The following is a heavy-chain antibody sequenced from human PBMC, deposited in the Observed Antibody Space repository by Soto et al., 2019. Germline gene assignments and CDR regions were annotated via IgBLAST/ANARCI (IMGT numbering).Heavy chain of an antibody. CDR1: GYSFTSYW. J-gene: IGHJ4*02. Sequence: GESLKISCKGSGYSFTSYWIGWVRQMPGKGLEWMGIVYPGDSDTRYSPSFQGQVTISADKSISTAYLQWSSLKASDTAMYYCARATTVVTNFVNFDYWGQGTLVTVSS. D-gene: IGHD4-17*01. CDR2: VYPGDSDT. CDR3: ARATTVVTNFVNFDY. V-gene: IGHV5-51*01.